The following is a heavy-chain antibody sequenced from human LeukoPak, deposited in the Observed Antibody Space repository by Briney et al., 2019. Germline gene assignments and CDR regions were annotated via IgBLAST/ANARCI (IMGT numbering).Heavy chain of an antibody. J-gene: IGHJ4*02. CDR3: ARGYCSSATCRHFDY. V-gene: IGHV1-18*01. CDR2: ISVYNGNT. D-gene: IGHD2-2*01. CDR1: GYAFTNYA. Sequence: ASVTVSFTASGYAFTNYAISWVRQAPGQGVEWMGWISVYNGNTNYAQKLQGRVTMTADTSTTTAYMELRSLRSDDTAVYYCARGYCSSATCRHFDYWGQGALVTVSS.